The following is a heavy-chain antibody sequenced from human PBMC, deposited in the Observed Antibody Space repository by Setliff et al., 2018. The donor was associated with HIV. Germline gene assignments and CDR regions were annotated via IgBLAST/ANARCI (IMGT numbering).Heavy chain of an antibody. CDR2: INPNNGGT. V-gene: IGHV1-2*02. CDR3: AGSILTGYYTFGADC. J-gene: IGHJ4*02. D-gene: IGHD3-9*01. Sequence: ASVKVSCKASGYTFTGYYMHWVRQAPGQGLEWMGWINPNNGGTNYAQKFQGRVTMTRDESTTTAYMELSSLRSEDTALYYCAGSILTGYYTFGADCWGQGTLVTVSS. CDR1: GYTFTGYY.